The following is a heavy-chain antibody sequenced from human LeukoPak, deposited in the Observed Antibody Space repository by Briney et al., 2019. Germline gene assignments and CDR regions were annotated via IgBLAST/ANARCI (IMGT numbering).Heavy chain of an antibody. D-gene: IGHD3-16*01. J-gene: IGHJ4*02. CDR2: IKQDGSEK. CDR1: GFTFSAYW. Sequence: GGSLRLSRTASGFTFSAYWMSWVRQAPGKGLEWVANIKQDGSEKYCVDSVKGRFTISRDNAKKSLYLQMNTLRAEDTAIYYCARDGGPFDSWGQGTLVTVSS. CDR3: ARDGGPFDS. V-gene: IGHV3-7*03.